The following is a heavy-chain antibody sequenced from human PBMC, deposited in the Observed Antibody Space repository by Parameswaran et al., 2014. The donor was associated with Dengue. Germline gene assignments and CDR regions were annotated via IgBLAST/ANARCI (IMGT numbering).Heavy chain of an antibody. J-gene: IGHJ4*02. D-gene: IGHD6-6*01. V-gene: IGHV3-53*01. CDR3: ARVHGAARTFDS. CDR2: IEPGVST. Sequence: VRQMPGKGLEWVSVIEPGVSTSYADSVKDRFTMSRDKSKNTVYLQMNNLQVDDTAMYYCARVHGAARTFDSWGLGTLVTVSS.